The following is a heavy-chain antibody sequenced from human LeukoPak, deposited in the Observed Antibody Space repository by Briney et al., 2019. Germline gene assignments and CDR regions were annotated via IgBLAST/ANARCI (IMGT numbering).Heavy chain of an antibody. CDR2: ISGSDGST. Sequence: GGSLRLSCAASGFTFSSYAMSWVRQAPGKGLEWVSAISGSDGSTFYADPVKGRFAISRDNSKNTLYLQMNSLRAEDTAIYYCAKVGIAARQSAFDIWGQGTMVTVSS. V-gene: IGHV3-23*01. CDR3: AKVGIAARQSAFDI. J-gene: IGHJ3*02. D-gene: IGHD6-6*01. CDR1: GFTFSSYA.